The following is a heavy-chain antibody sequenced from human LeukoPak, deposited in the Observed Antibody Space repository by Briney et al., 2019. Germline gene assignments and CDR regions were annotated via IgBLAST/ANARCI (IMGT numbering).Heavy chain of an antibody. Sequence: PGGSLRLSCAASEFIFSSYSMNWVRQAPGKGLEWVSVITGSGGNTYYADSVKGRFTISKDNSKNTVYLQMGSLRVDDTAVYYCAKAASSSWPSYYYGMDVWGQGTTVTVSS. J-gene: IGHJ6*02. CDR2: ITGSGGNT. CDR1: EFIFSSYS. CDR3: AKAASSSWPSYYYGMDV. D-gene: IGHD6-13*01. V-gene: IGHV3-23*01.